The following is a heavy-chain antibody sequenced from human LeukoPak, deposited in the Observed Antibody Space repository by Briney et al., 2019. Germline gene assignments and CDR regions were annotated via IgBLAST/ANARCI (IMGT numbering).Heavy chain of an antibody. D-gene: IGHD2-15*01. Sequence: EASVKVSCKTSGYSFTTYGVSWVRQAPGQGLEWMGWISGYNGNTKYARNFRGRVTMTTDTSTNTAYMELRSLRSDDTAVYYCARDQVARDIVVVLAATGTIDYWGQGTLVTVSS. CDR3: ARDQVARDIVVVLAATGTIDY. J-gene: IGHJ4*02. CDR2: ISGYNGNT. CDR1: GYSFTTYG. V-gene: IGHV1-18*01.